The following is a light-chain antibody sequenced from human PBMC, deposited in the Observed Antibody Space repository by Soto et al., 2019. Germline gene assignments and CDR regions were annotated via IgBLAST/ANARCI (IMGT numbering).Light chain of an antibody. CDR1: QSISSY. V-gene: IGKV1-39*01. Sequence: DIQITQSPSSLSASVGDRVTITCRASQSISSYFNWYQQKPGKAPKLLIYAASNLQSGVPSRFSGGGSGTDFTLTINSLQPEDFATYYCQQSYSTPPTFGQGTKVEIK. CDR3: QQSYSTPPT. J-gene: IGKJ2*01. CDR2: AAS.